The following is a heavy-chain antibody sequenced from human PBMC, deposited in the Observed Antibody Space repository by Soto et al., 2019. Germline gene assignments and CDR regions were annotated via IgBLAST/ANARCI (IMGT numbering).Heavy chain of an antibody. J-gene: IGHJ4*02. V-gene: IGHV3-48*02. CDR2: ISSSSSTI. D-gene: IGHD2-21*02. CDR3: ARGPDLIVVVTASGHYFDY. CDR1: GFTFSSYS. Sequence: EVQLVESGGGLVQPGGSLRLSCAASGFTFSSYSMNWVRQAPGKGLEWVSYISSSSSTIYYADSVKGRFTISRDNAKNSLYLQMNSLRDDDTAVYYCARGPDLIVVVTASGHYFDYWGQGTLVTVSS.